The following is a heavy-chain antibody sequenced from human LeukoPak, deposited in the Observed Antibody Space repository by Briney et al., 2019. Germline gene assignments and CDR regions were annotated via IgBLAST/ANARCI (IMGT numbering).Heavy chain of an antibody. J-gene: IGHJ4*02. CDR2: INHSGST. D-gene: IGHD5-18*01. Sequence: SETLSLTCTVSGGSMSGYFWNWIRQPPGKGLEWIGEINHSGSTNYNPSLKSRVTISVDTSKNQFSLKLSSVTAADTAVYYCARTDTAMVNQPYFDYWGQGTLVTVSS. CDR3: ARTDTAMVNQPYFDY. CDR1: GGSMSGYF. V-gene: IGHV4-34*01.